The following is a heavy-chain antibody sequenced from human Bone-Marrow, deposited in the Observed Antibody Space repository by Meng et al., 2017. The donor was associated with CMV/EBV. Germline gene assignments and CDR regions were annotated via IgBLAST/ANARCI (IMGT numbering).Heavy chain of an antibody. CDR2: ISYDGSNK. CDR1: GFTFSSYA. D-gene: IGHD6-6*01. J-gene: IGHJ4*02. Sequence: GESLKISCAASGFTFSSYAMHWVRQAPGKGLEWVTIISYDGSNKYYADSVKGRFTISRDNSKNTLYLQMNSLRAEDTAVYYCARAQSSRKTFDYWGQGTRVTGSS. V-gene: IGHV3-30-3*01. CDR3: ARAQSSRKTFDY.